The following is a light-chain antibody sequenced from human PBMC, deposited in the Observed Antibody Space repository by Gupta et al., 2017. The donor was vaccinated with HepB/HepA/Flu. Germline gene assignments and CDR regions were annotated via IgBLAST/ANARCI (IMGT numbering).Light chain of an antibody. Sequence: QSVPTQLPSPSGTPGQSVTSSCSGSKSNIGSNTLSWYQQRPGTAPKLLIYNNDQRPSGVPDRFSGSSSGTSATLAISGVHAGDEADYYCAAWDGRMNGVVFGGGTTLTVL. CDR3: AAWDGRMNGVV. CDR2: NND. J-gene: IGLJ3*02. CDR1: KSNIGSNT. V-gene: IGLV1-44*01.